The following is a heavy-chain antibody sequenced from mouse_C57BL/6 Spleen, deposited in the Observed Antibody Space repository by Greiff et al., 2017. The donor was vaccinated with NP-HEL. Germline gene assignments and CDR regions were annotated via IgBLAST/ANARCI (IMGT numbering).Heavy chain of an antibody. J-gene: IGHJ4*01. V-gene: IGHV1-42*01. CDR1: GYSFTCYY. D-gene: IGHD1-1*01. Sequence: VQLQQSGPELVKPGASVKISCKASGYSFTCYYMNWVKQSPEKSLEWIGEINPSTGGTTYNQKFKAKATLTVDKSSSTAYMQLKSLTSEDSAVYYCARSGSSYVDAMDYWGQGTSVTVSS. CDR3: ARSGSSYVDAMDY. CDR2: INPSTGGT.